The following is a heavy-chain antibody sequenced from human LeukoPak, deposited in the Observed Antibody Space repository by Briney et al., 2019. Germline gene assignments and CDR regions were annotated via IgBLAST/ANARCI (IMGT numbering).Heavy chain of an antibody. V-gene: IGHV4-39*07. Sequence: SETLSLTCTVSGGSISSSSYYWGWIRQPPGKGLEWIGSIYYSGSTYYNPSLKSRVTISVDTCKNQFSLKLSSVTAADTAVYYCARGIVVVAQLGYYYYYMDVWGKGTTVTISS. CDR1: GGSISSSSYY. CDR2: IYYSGST. CDR3: ARGIVVVAQLGYYYYYMDV. J-gene: IGHJ6*03. D-gene: IGHD2-15*01.